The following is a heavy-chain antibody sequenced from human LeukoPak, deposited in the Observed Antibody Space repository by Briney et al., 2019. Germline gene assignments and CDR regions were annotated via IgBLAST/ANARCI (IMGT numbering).Heavy chain of an antibody. CDR1: GGSISSHY. V-gene: IGHV4-59*11. J-gene: IGHJ4*02. D-gene: IGHD3-22*01. CDR2: NYYSGST. CDR3: VRYDSDGGAFDY. Sequence: PSETLSHTCTVSGGSISSHYWSWMRQPPGKGLEWIGYNYYSGSTHYNPSLKSRVTISVDTSKNQFSLKLSSVTAADTALYYCVRYDSDGGAFDYWGRGTLVTVSS.